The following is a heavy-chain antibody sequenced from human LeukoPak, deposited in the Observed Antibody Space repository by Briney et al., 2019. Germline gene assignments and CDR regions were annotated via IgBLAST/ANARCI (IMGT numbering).Heavy chain of an antibody. J-gene: IGHJ4*02. CDR2: IYYSGST. V-gene: IGHV4-39*07. D-gene: IGHD1-14*01. Sequence: SQTLSLTCTVSGGSISSSSYYWGWIRQPPGKGLEWNGSIYYSGSTNYNPSLKSRVTISVDTSKNQFSLKLSSVTAADTAVYYCARAEPATATDVSLDYWGQGTLVTVSS. CDR1: GGSISSSSYY. CDR3: ARAEPATATDVSLDY.